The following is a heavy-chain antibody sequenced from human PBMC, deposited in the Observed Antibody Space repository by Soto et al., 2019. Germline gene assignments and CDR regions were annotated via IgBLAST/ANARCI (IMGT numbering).Heavy chain of an antibody. J-gene: IGHJ3*02. D-gene: IGHD3-9*01. Sequence: GGSLRLSXAASGFTVSSNYMSWVRQAPGKGLEWVSVIYSGGSTYYADSVKGRFTISRHNSKNTLYLQMNSLRAEDTAVYYCAGSRRYYDILTGFKTEDAFDIWGQGTMVTVSS. V-gene: IGHV3-53*04. CDR1: GFTVSSNY. CDR2: IYSGGST. CDR3: AGSRRYYDILTGFKTEDAFDI.